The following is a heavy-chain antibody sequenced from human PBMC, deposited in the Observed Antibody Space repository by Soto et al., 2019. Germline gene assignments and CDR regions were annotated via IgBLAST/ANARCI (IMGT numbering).Heavy chain of an antibody. V-gene: IGHV3-30*18. CDR2: ISYDGSNK. J-gene: IGHJ4*02. D-gene: IGHD5-12*01. CDR3: AKLVEMATISGIDY. Sequence: VQLVESGGGVVQPGRSLRLSCAASGFTFSSYGMHWVRQAPGKGLEWVAVISYDGSNKYYADSVKGRFTISRDNSKNTLYLQMNSLRAEDTAVYYCAKLVEMATISGIDYWGQGTLVTVSS. CDR1: GFTFSSYG.